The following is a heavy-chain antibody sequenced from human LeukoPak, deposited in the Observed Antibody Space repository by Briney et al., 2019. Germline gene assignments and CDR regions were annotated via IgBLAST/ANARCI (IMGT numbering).Heavy chain of an antibody. J-gene: IGHJ4*02. CDR3: AISLTRTSDY. CDR2: INSDGKST. V-gene: IGHV3-74*01. Sequence: GGSLRLSCAASGFTFTSYWMHWVRQGPGKGLVLVSRINSDGKSTTYADSVKCRFTISRDNTKNTLYLEMNSLRAEDTAVYYCAISLTRTSDYWGQGNLVTVSS. D-gene: IGHD1-7*01. CDR1: GFTFTSYW.